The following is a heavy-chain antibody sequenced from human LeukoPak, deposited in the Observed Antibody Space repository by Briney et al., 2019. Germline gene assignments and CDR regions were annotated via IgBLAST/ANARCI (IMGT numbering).Heavy chain of an antibody. D-gene: IGHD6-6*01. V-gene: IGHV1-18*04. CDR3: ARAAQSSSWPGYYYYYMDV. Sequence: ASVKVSCKASGYTFTGYYMHWVRQAPGQGLEWMGWISAYNGNTNYAQKLQGRVTMTTDTSTSTAYMELRSLRSDDTAVYYCARAAQSSSWPGYYYYYMDVWGKGTTVTVSS. CDR2: ISAYNGNT. CDR1: GYTFTGYY. J-gene: IGHJ6*03.